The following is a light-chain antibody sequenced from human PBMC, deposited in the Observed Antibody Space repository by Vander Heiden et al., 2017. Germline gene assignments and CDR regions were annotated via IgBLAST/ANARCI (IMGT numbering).Light chain of an antibody. V-gene: IGKV1-39*01. CDR1: QTISRY. CDR2: AAS. Sequence: DIQMTQSPVSLSASIRDGVTITCRASQTISRYLNWYQQKPGKAPKLLIYAASNLESGVPSRCSGSGSGTEFTLTISSLQPEDFATYYCQQTYTTPFTFGPGTKV. J-gene: IGKJ3*01. CDR3: QQTYTTPFT.